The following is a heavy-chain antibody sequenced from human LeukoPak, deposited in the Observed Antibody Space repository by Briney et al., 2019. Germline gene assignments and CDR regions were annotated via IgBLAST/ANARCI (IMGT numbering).Heavy chain of an antibody. CDR1: GFTFSSYW. D-gene: IGHD3-10*01. J-gene: IGHJ6*03. CDR2: INSDGSST. Sequence: GGSLRLSCAASGFTFSSYWMHWVRQAPGKGLVWVSRINSDGSSTSCADSVKGRFTISRDNAKNTLYLQMNSLRAEDTAVYYCARVRVRGVIKNYYYMDVWGKGTTVTVSS. CDR3: ARVRVRGVIKNYYYMDV. V-gene: IGHV3-74*01.